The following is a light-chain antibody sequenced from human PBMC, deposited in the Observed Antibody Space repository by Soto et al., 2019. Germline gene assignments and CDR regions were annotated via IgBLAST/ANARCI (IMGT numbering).Light chain of an antibody. CDR2: EAT. V-gene: IGLV2-14*01. CDR3: YSYTLTTTGV. Sequence: QAVVTQPASVSGSPGQSITISCSGTSSDIGASNYVSWYQQHPGKAPRLLIYEATDRPSGISSRFSASKSGNTASLTISGLQTEDEAHYYCYSYTLTTTGVFGGGTKVTVL. CDR1: SSDIGASNY. J-gene: IGLJ3*02.